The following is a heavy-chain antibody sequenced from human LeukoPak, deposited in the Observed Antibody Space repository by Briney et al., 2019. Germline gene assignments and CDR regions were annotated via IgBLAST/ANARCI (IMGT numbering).Heavy chain of an antibody. CDR1: GGTFSSYA. Sequence: SVKVSCEASGGTFSSYAISWVRQAPGQGLEWMGRIIPIFGTANYAQKFQGRVTITADESTSTAYMELSSLRSEDTAVYYCAREKTTDYYGSGSLDYWGQGTLVTVS. D-gene: IGHD3-10*01. CDR2: IIPIFGTA. J-gene: IGHJ4*02. V-gene: IGHV1-69*15. CDR3: AREKTTDYYGSGSLDY.